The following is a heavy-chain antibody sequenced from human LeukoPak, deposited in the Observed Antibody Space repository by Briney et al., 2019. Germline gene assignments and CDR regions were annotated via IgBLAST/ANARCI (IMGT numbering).Heavy chain of an antibody. CDR3: AKERDSSSWSDY. D-gene: IGHD6-13*01. CDR1: GFTFNIYA. CDR2: IRYDGSDK. J-gene: IGHJ4*02. Sequence: GGSLRLSCAASGFTFNIYAMHWVRQAPGKGLEWVAFIRYDGSDKYYADSVKGRLTISRDNSKNTLYLQMNSLRADDTAVYYCAKERDSSSWSDYWGQGTLVTVSS. V-gene: IGHV3-30*02.